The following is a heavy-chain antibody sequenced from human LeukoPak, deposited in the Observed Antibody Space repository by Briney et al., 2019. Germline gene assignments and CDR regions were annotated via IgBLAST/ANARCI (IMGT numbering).Heavy chain of an antibody. CDR3: ARGGSGGVCNY. J-gene: IGHJ4*02. Sequence: VSVKVSFKASGYTFTSYGISWVRQAPGQGLEWMGWISAYNGNTNYAQKFQGRVTMTTDTSTGTAYMELRSLRSDDTAVYYCARGGSGGVCNYWGQGTLVTVSS. D-gene: IGHD3-10*01. CDR2: ISAYNGNT. V-gene: IGHV1-18*01. CDR1: GYTFTSYG.